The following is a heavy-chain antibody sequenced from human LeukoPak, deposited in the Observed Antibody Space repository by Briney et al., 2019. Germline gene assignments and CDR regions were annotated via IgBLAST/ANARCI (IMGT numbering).Heavy chain of an antibody. CDR2: FDPEDGET. CDR3: ATETYYDSSGYFDY. J-gene: IGHJ4*02. Sequence: GASVKVSWKVSGYTLAELSMHWVRQAPGKGLEWMGGFDPEDGETIYAQKFQGRVTMTEDTSTDTAYMELSSLRSEDTAVYYCATETYYDSSGYFDYWGQGTLVTVSS. V-gene: IGHV1-24*01. CDR1: GYTLAELS. D-gene: IGHD3-22*01.